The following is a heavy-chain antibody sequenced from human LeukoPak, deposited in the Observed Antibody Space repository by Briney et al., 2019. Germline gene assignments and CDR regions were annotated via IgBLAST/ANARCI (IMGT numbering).Heavy chain of an antibody. J-gene: IGHJ3*02. V-gene: IGHV3-23*01. CDR3: ARRGGSRGWGAFDI. CDR1: GFTFINYV. Sequence: PGGSLRLSCADSGFTFINYVMNWVRQAPGKGLEWVSSISGSADKTYDADSVKGRFTISRDNSKNTLSLQMNSLRVEDTAVYYCARRGGSRGWGAFDIWGQGTIVTVSS. CDR2: ISGSADKT. D-gene: IGHD6-19*01.